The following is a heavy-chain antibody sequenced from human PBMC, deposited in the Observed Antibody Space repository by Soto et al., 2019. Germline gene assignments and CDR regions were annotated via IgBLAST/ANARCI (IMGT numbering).Heavy chain of an antibody. CDR2: ISGSGGST. CDR1: GFTFSTYA. D-gene: IGHD3-3*01. V-gene: IGHV3-23*01. CDR3: AKRPLATVFGVAGNRFDP. Sequence: GGSLRLSCAASGFTFSTYAMTWVRQAPGKGLEWVSGISGSGGSTYYADSVKGRFTISRDNSKNTLYLQMNSLRAEDTAVYYCAKRPLATVFGVAGNRFDPWGQGTLVTVSS. J-gene: IGHJ5*02.